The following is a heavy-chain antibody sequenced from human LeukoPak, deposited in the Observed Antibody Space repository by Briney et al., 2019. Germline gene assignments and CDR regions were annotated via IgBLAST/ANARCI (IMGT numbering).Heavy chain of an antibody. V-gene: IGHV3-7*01. D-gene: IGHD3-10*01. J-gene: IGHJ4*02. CDR2: IQQDGSEK. CDR3: ARVRKLRTRGVMDPLDY. Sequence: GGSLRLSCAASGFTFNYYWLTWVPEAPGKGLGWVANIQQDGSEKNYVDSVKGRFIISRDNAKNSLYLQMNSLRAEDTAVYYCARVRKLRTRGVMDPLDYWGQGTLVTVSS. CDR1: GFTFNYYW.